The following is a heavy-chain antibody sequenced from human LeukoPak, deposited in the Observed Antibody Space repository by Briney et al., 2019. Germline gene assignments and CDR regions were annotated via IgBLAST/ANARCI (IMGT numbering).Heavy chain of an antibody. V-gene: IGHV1-46*01. CDR2: INPSGGST. CDR3: ARDAYCSGGSCYSHYMDV. J-gene: IGHJ6*03. D-gene: IGHD2-15*01. Sequence: ASVKVSCKASGYTFTSYYMHWVRQAPGQGLEWMGIINPSGGSTSYAQKFQGRVTMTRDTSTSTVYMELSSLRSEDTAVYYCARDAYCSGGSCYSHYMDVWGKGTTVTISS. CDR1: GYTFTSYY.